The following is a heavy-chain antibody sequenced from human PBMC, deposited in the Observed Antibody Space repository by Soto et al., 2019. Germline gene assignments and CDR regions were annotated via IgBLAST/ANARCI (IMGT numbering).Heavy chain of an antibody. V-gene: IGHV5-51*01. CDR2: IYAGDPDT. D-gene: IGHD1-1*01. CDR1: GYSFTTYW. CDR3: VRGVHLTAADAFDV. J-gene: IGHJ3*01. Sequence: GESLKISCKGYGYSFTTYWIGWVRQMPGKGLEWMGIIYAGDPDTRYSPSFQGHVTISVDKSTTTAYLQWSSLKASDTAMYYCVRGVHLTAADAFDVWGQGTMVTVSS.